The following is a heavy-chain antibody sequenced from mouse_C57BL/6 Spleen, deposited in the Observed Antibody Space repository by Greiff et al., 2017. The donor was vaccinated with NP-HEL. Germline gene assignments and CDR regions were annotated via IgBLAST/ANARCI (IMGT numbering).Heavy chain of an antibody. Sequence: QVQLQQSGAELVRPGASVPLSCKASGYTFTDYELHWVKQTPVHVLEWIGAIDPETGGPAYNQKFKGKAILTADKSSSTAYMELRSLTSEDSAVYYCTRPDYWGQGTTLTVSS. V-gene: IGHV1-15*01. J-gene: IGHJ2*01. CDR1: GYTFTDYE. CDR3: TRPDY. CDR2: IDPETGGP.